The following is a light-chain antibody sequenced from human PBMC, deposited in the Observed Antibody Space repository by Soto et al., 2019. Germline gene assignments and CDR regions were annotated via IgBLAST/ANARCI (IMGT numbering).Light chain of an antibody. CDR1: SGHSSYA. V-gene: IGLV4-69*01. J-gene: IGLJ3*02. Sequence: QPVLTQSPSASASLGASVKLTCTLSSGHSSYAIAWHQQQPEKGPRYLMRLHSDGSHSKGDGIPDRFSGSTSGAERYLTISSLQSEDEADYSCQTWGTGIRVFGGGTQLTVL. CDR2: LHSDGSH. CDR3: QTWGTGIRV.